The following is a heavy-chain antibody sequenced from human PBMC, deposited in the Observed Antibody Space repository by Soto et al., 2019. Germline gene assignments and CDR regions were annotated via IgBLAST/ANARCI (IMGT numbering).Heavy chain of an antibody. CDR1: GFTFSSYA. CDR2: ISGSGGST. J-gene: IGHJ5*02. V-gene: IGHV3-23*01. D-gene: IGHD5-12*01. CDR3: AKPTQYEYSGYENWFDP. Sequence: EVQLLESGGGLVQPGGSLRLSCAASGFTFSSYAMSWVRQAPGKGLEWVSAISGSGGSTYYADSVKGRFTISRDNSKNTLYLQMNSLRAEDTAVYYCAKPTQYEYSGYENWFDPWGQGTLVTVSS.